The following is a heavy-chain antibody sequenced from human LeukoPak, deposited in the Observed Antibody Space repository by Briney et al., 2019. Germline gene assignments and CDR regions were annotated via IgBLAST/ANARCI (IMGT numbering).Heavy chain of an antibody. V-gene: IGHV4-4*07. Sequence: SETLSLTCTVSGDSINSYYWSWVRQPAGKGLEWIGRIYASGNTNYNPSLKGRVTMTVDTSRSQFSLNLSSVTAADTAVYYCARGRGSSWYYFDSWGQGTLVTVSS. CDR3: ARGRGSSWYYFDS. CDR2: IYASGNT. CDR1: GDSINSYY. J-gene: IGHJ4*02. D-gene: IGHD6-13*01.